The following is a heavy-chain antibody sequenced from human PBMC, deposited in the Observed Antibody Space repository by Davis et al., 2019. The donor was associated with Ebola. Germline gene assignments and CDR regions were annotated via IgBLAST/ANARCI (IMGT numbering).Heavy chain of an antibody. CDR1: GYTFTSYG. V-gene: IGHV1-18*01. J-gene: IGHJ6*02. Sequence: ASVKVSCKASGYTFTSYGISWVRQAPGQGLEWMGWISAYNGNTNYAQKLQGRVTMTTDTSTSTAYMELRSLRSDDTAVYYCARDSHASDHLEWLLYRLEGDYGMDVWGQGTTVTVSS. D-gene: IGHD3-3*01. CDR2: ISAYNGNT. CDR3: ARDSHASDHLEWLLYRLEGDYGMDV.